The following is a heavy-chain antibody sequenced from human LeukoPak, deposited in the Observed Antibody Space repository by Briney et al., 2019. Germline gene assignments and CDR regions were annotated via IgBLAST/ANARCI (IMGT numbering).Heavy chain of an antibody. V-gene: IGHV1-69*13. CDR2: IIPIFGTA. CDR1: GGTFSSYA. J-gene: IGHJ4*02. Sequence: GASVKVSCKASGGTFSSYAISWVRQAPGQGLEWMGGIIPIFGTANYAQKFQGRVTITADESTSTAYMELSSLRSEDTAVYYCAKFFAPSGGASGWPWTIDCWGQGTLVTVSS. D-gene: IGHD6-19*01. CDR3: AKFFAPSGGASGWPWTIDC.